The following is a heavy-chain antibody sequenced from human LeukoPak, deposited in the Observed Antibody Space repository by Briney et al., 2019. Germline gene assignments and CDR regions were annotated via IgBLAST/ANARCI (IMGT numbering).Heavy chain of an antibody. CDR3: ACCRYFDWLLSPWFDY. J-gene: IGHJ4*02. D-gene: IGHD3-9*01. Sequence: SQTLSLTCTVSGGSISSGDYYWSWIRQPPGKGLEWIGYIYYSGSTYYNPSLKSRVTISVDTSKNQFSLKLSSVTAADTAVYYCACCRYFDWLLSPWFDYWGQGTLVTVSS. V-gene: IGHV4-30-4*01. CDR1: GGSISSGDYY. CDR2: IYYSGST.